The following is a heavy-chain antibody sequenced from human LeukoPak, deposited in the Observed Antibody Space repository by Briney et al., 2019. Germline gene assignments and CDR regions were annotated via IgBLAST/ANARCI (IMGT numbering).Heavy chain of an antibody. Sequence: EASVKVSCKASGYTFTSYYMHWVRQAPGQGLEWMGIINPSGGSTSYAQKFQGRGTMTRDTSTSTVYMELNSLRSEDTAVYYCARVPQLLSVGDYWGQGTLVTVSS. D-gene: IGHD2-2*01. J-gene: IGHJ4*02. CDR1: GYTFTSYY. CDR3: ARVPQLLSVGDY. CDR2: INPSGGST. V-gene: IGHV1-46*01.